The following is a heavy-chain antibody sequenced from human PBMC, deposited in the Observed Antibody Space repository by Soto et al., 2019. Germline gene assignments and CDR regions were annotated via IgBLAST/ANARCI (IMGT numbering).Heavy chain of an antibody. V-gene: IGHV3-48*04. CDR1: GFTFSSYN. D-gene: IGHD2-15*01. J-gene: IGHJ4*02. CDR3: ARTPVVVVAATPDY. Sequence: GGSLRLSCAASGFTFSSYNMYWVRQAPGKGLEWVSYIRSSGSTIYYADSVKGRFTISRDNAKNSLYLQMNSLRAEDTAVYYCARTPVVVVAATPDYWGQGTLVTVSS. CDR2: IRSSGSTI.